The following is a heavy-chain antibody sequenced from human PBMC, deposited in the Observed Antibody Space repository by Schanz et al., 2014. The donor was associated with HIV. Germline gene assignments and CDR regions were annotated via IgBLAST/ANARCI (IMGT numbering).Heavy chain of an antibody. CDR1: GFSFSDFA. CDR2: ISYDGRNK. D-gene: IGHD3-22*01. Sequence: GQLVESGGGVVQPGRSLRLSCAASGFSFSDFALHWVRQAPGRGLEWLAVISYDGRNKKFANSVKGRFTISRDNSKNTVYLQAKSLRPEDTAVYYCAKDRNQYDSRYIGKGNYYYYYGMDVWGQGTTVTVSS. V-gene: IGHV3-30*18. CDR3: AKDRNQYDSRYIGKGNYYYYYGMDV. J-gene: IGHJ6*02.